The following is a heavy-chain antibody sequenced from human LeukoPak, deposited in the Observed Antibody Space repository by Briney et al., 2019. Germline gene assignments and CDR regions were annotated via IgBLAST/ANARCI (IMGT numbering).Heavy chain of an antibody. V-gene: IGHV1-18*01. J-gene: IGHJ4*02. CDR2: ISAYNANT. CDR1: GYTFISYG. CDR3: ARDRGYCSSTSCYFEFFDY. Sequence: GASVKVSCKASGYTFISYGISWVRQAPGQGLEWMGWISAYNANTNYAQKLQGRVTMTTDTSTSTAYMELRSLRSDDTAVYYCARDRGYCSSTSCYFEFFDYWGQGTLVTVSS. D-gene: IGHD2-2*01.